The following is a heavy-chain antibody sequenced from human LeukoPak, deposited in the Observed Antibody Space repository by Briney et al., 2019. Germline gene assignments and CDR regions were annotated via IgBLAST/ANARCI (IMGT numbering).Heavy chain of an antibody. CDR2: IHPADSDT. V-gene: IGHV5-51*01. CDR3: AISHGYSDYGDVFDI. CDR1: GSTFANYW. D-gene: IGHD5-12*01. J-gene: IGHJ3*02. Sequence: GESLKISCKGSGSTFANYWIGWVRQMPGKGLEWMGIIHPADSDTRYSPSFQGPVTISADKSLSTAYLQWSSLKASDTAMYYCAISHGYSDYGDVFDIWGQGTMVTVSS.